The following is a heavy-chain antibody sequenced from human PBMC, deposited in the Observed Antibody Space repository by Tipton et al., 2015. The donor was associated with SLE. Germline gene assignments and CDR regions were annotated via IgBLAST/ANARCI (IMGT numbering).Heavy chain of an antibody. Sequence: TLSLTCTVSGDSIRSHSYSWGWIRQPPGKGLEWIGSIYYSGSTYYNPSLKSRVSLSVDTSLNQFSLKLSSVTAADTAVYYCARDKSSSSFAYWGQGTLVTVSS. V-gene: IGHV4-39*07. J-gene: IGHJ4*02. CDR1: GDSIRSHSYS. CDR3: ARDKSSSSFAY. CDR2: IYYSGST. D-gene: IGHD6-13*01.